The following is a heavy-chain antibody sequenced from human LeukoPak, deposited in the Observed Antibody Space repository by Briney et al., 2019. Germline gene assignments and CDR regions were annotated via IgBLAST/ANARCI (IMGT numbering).Heavy chain of an antibody. CDR3: AKDYGSSPNPGDY. Sequence: GGSLRLSCAASGFTFSSFEMNWVRQSPGKGLEWGSSIGTSGISGSNIYYADSVRGRFTISRDNAKNSLYLQMNSLRAEDTAVYYCAKDYGSSPNPGDYWGQGTLVTVSS. V-gene: IGHV3-48*03. J-gene: IGHJ4*02. D-gene: IGHD2-15*01. CDR2: IGTSGISGSNI. CDR1: GFTFSSFE.